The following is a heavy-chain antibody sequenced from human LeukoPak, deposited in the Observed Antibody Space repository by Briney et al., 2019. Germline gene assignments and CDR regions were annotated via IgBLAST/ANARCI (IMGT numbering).Heavy chain of an antibody. CDR3: ARDLEL. J-gene: IGHJ4*02. CDR1: GGSISSYY. V-gene: IGHV4-59*01. D-gene: IGHD2/OR15-2a*01. CDR2: IYYSGST. Sequence: SETLSLTYTVSGGSISSYYWSWIRQPPGKGLEWIGYIYYSGSTNYNPSLKSRVTISVDTSKNQFSLKLSSVTAADTAVYYCARDLELWGQGTLVTASS.